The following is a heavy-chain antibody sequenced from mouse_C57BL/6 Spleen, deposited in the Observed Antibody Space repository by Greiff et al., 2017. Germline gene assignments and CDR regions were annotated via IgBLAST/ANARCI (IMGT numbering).Heavy chain of an antibody. D-gene: IGHD1-1*01. CDR3: ARDNYGSSYRYFDV. CDR2: INYDGSST. J-gene: IGHJ1*03. Sequence: EVKLVESEGGLVQPGSSMKLSCTASGFTFSDYYMAWVRQVPEKGLEWVANINYDGSSTYYLDSLKSRFIISRDNAKNILYLQMSSLKSEDTATYYCARDNYGSSYRYFDVWGTGTTVTVSS. V-gene: IGHV5-16*01. CDR1: GFTFSDYY.